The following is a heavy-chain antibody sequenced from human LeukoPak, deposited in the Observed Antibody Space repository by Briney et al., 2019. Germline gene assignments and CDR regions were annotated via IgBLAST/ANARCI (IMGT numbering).Heavy chain of an antibody. CDR1: GFTFSSYS. D-gene: IGHD3-22*01. CDR3: ARPVNYYDSSGPDY. V-gene: IGHV3-21*01. J-gene: IGHJ4*02. CDR2: ISSSSSYI. Sequence: NPGGSLRLSCAASGFTFSSYSMNWVRQAPGKGLEWVSPISSSSSYIYYADSVKGRFTISRDNAKNSLYLQMNSLRAEDTAVYYCARPVNYYDSSGPDYWGQGTLVTVSS.